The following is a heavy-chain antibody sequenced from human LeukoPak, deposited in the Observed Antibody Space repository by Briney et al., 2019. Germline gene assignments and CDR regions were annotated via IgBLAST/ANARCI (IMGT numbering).Heavy chain of an antibody. J-gene: IGHJ4*02. CDR2: ISAQHGQT. CDR3: AGSLGYCTSNVCYIKY. V-gene: IGHV1-18*01. Sequence: GASVQVSCKTSGYRDNYYGMTWVRQVAGEPLEWMGWISAQHGQTEYAPNSQERVTMTTDTYTNKAYMELRSLRSDDTAVYYCAGSLGYCTSNVCYIKYWGQGTLVTVSS. D-gene: IGHD2-8*01. CDR1: GYRDNYYG.